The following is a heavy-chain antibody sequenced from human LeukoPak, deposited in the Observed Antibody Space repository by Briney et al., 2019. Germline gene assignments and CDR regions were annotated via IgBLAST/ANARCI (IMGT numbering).Heavy chain of an antibody. CDR2: ISRSGDST. V-gene: IGHV3-23*01. CDR3: AKGGVDY. CDR1: GXSFSSYD. J-gene: IGHJ4*02. D-gene: IGHD4-17*01. Sequence: GGSLRLSCAASGXSFSSYDMSWIRQAPGKGLEWVSAISRSGDSTYYTDSVKGRFTISRDNSRNTLSLQMNNLRAEDTAVYYCAKGGVDYWGQGTLVTVSS.